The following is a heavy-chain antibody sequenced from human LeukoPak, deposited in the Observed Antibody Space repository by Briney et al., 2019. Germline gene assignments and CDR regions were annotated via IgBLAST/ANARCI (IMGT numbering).Heavy chain of an antibody. Sequence: ASVKVSCKASGYTFHKYVITWVRQAPGQGLEWMGWISSYNGDTNYAQKFQGRATMTTDTSTTTAYMELRSLRYDDTAVYYCARYFYDDSGFPNYSFDYWGQGTLFTVSS. V-gene: IGHV1-18*01. CDR3: ARYFYDDSGFPNYSFDY. J-gene: IGHJ4*02. CDR1: GYTFHKYV. CDR2: ISSYNGDT. D-gene: IGHD3-22*01.